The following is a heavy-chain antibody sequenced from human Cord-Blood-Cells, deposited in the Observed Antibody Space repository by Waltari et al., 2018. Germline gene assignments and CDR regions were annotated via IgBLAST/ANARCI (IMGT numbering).Heavy chain of an antibody. D-gene: IGHD3-3*01. CDR1: GYTFTRYY. V-gene: IGHV1-2*04. CDR3: ASDRNRAFWSGYYAFDI. J-gene: IGHJ3*02. CDR2: TNPNNGGA. Sequence: QVQLVQAGAEVKKPGASVKVSCKASGYTFTRYYMHWVRQAPGQRLEWIGWTNPNNGGANYAQKSQRWVNMLRDTSISTDYMVLSRLSSDETAVYYCASDRNRAFWSGYYAFDIWGQGTMVTVSS.